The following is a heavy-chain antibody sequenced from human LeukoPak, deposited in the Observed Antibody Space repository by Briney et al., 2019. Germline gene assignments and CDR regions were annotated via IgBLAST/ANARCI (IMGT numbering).Heavy chain of an antibody. D-gene: IGHD2-15*01. CDR3: ACYGIAPPY. V-gene: IGHV3-21*01. J-gene: IGHJ4*02. Sequence: TGGSLRLSCAASGFTVSSYSMNWVRQAPGKGLEWVSSISSSSSYIYYADSVKGRFTISRDNAKNTLYLQMNSLRTEDTAVYYCACYGIAPPYWGQGTLVTVSS. CDR2: ISSSSSYI. CDR1: GFTVSSYS.